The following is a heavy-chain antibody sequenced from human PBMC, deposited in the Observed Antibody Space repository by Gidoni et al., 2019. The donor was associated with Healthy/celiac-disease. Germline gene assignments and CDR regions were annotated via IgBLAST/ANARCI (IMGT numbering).Heavy chain of an antibody. J-gene: IGHJ4*02. D-gene: IGHD4-4*01. CDR1: GFTVSSNY. Sequence: EVQLVESGGGLVQPGGSLRLSCAASGFTVSSNYISWVRPAPGKGLEWVSVIDSGGSTYYADSVKGRFTISRDNSKNTLYLQMNSLRAEDTAVYYCARERVYSNHLFDYWGQGTLVTVSS. CDR3: ARERVYSNHLFDY. V-gene: IGHV3-66*01. CDR2: IDSGGST.